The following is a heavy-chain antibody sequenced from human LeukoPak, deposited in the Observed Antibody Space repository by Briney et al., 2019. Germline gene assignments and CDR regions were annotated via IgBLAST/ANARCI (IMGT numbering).Heavy chain of an antibody. CDR1: GFIFSSYG. J-gene: IGHJ4*02. CDR3: AKHDSSSYY. D-gene: IGHD3-22*01. Sequence: PGGSLRLSCAASGFIFSSYGMHWVRQAPGKGLEWVAFMRSDGSDKYYADSVKGRFTMSRDNSKNTLYLQMNSLRAEDTAVYYCAKHDSSSYYWGQGTLVTVSS. CDR2: MRSDGSDK. V-gene: IGHV3-30*02.